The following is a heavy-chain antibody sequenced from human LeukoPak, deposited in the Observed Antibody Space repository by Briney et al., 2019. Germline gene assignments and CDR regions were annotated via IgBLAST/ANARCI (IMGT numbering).Heavy chain of an antibody. CDR2: TYTSGST. Sequence: SQTLSLTCTVSGGSISSGSYYWSWIRQPAGKGLEWIGRTYTSGSTNYNPSLKSRVTISVDTSKNQFSLKLSSVTAADTAVYYCARPPRGYYVFGGGPPEPAEAPLWGQEPLVTFSS. D-gene: IGHD3-3*01. CDR3: ARPPRGYYVFGGGPPEPAEAPL. V-gene: IGHV4-61*02. CDR1: GGSISSGSYY. J-gene: IGHJ4*02.